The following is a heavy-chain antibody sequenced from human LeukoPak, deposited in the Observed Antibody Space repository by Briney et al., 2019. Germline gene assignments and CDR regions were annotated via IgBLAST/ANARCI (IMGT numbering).Heavy chain of an antibody. J-gene: IGHJ4*02. D-gene: IGHD3-22*01. Sequence: PGGSLRLSCAASGFTFSSYAMHWVRQAPGKGLEWVAVISYDGSNKYYADSVKGRFTISRDNSKNTLYLQMNSLRAEDTAVYYCAKAITGNYYDSSGYYYFDYWGQGTLVTVSS. CDR1: GFTFSSYA. V-gene: IGHV3-30-3*01. CDR2: ISYDGSNK. CDR3: AKAITGNYYDSSGYYYFDY.